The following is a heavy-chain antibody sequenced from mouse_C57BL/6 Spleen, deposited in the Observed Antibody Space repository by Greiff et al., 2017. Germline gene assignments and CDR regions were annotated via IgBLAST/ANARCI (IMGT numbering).Heavy chain of an antibody. CDR2: IYPGDGDT. V-gene: IGHV1-82*01. CDR3: VNWDGGFFDY. J-gene: IGHJ2*01. Sequence: QVQLKQSGPELVKPGASVKISCKASGYAFSSSWMNWVKQRPGKGLEWIGRIYPGDGDTNYNGKFKGKATLTADKSSSTAYMQLSSLTSEDSAVYFCVNWDGGFFDYWGQGTTLTVSS. D-gene: IGHD4-1*01. CDR1: GYAFSSSW.